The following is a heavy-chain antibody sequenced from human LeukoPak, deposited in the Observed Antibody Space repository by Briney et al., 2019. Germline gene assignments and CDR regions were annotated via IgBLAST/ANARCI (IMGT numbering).Heavy chain of an antibody. V-gene: IGHV3-7*03. CDR3: VKDSPPRYSGSPPAY. CDR1: GFTFSSYW. CDR2: INKDGGEK. Sequence: GGSLRLSCAASGFTFSSYWMSWVSQAPGKGLEWVANINKDGGEKYYVDSVKGRFTISRDNAKNSLYLQMNSLRADDTAVYYCVKDSPPRYSGSPPAYWGQGTLVTVSS. J-gene: IGHJ4*02. D-gene: IGHD1-26*01.